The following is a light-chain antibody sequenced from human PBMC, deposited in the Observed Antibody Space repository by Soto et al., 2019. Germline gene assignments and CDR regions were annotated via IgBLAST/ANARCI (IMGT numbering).Light chain of an antibody. CDR2: YDD. CDR1: SSNIGNNA. J-gene: IGLJ2*01. Sequence: QSVLTQPPSVSEAPRQRVTISFSGSSSNIGNNAVNWYQQLPGKAPKLLIYYDDLLPSGVSDRFSGSKSGTSASLAISGLQSEDEADYCCAAWDDSLNGVVFGGGTKVTVL. V-gene: IGLV1-36*01. CDR3: AAWDDSLNGVV.